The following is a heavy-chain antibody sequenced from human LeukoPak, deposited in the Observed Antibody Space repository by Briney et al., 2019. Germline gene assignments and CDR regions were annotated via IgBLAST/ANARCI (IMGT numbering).Heavy chain of an antibody. V-gene: IGHV1-69*05. CDR2: IIPIFGTA. CDR1: GGTFSSYA. CDR3: AAQMRRLLGGRDY. J-gene: IGHJ4*02. Sequence: SVKVSCKASGGTFSSYAISWVRQAPGQGLEWMGGIIPIFGTANYAQKFQGRVTITTDESTSTAYMGLSSLRSEDTAVYYCAAQMRRLLGGRDYWGQGTLVTVSS. D-gene: IGHD3-16*01.